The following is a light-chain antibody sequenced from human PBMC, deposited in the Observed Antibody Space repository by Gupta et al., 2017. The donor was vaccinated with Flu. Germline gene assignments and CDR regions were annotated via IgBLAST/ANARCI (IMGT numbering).Light chain of an antibody. CDR2: AGF. V-gene: IGKV1-39*01. J-gene: IGKJ5*01. CDR3: QQADSSPLT. Sequence: PTSMSAPVGDRVSITCLVSQRISNYLNWYQQKPGKAPKLLIYAGFNVGRGVPSRFSGSGSGTDFTLTISSLQPEEFAIYSCQQADSSPLTFGEGTRLEIK. CDR1: QRISNY.